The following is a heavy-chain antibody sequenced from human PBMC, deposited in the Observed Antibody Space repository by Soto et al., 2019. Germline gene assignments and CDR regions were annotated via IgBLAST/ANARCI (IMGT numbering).Heavy chain of an antibody. D-gene: IGHD2-2*01. CDR2: VSGTAGTT. CDR3: AKDSHRIVVPAAILH. J-gene: IGHJ4*02. V-gene: IGHV3-23*01. CDR1: GFTFSSYW. Sequence: GGSLRLSCAASGFTFSSYWMHWVRQAPGKGLEWVSRVSGTAGTTSYTDSVKGRFTISRDNSRNTVYLQMNSLRADDTAVYYCAKDSHRIVVPAAILHWGQGTLVTVSS.